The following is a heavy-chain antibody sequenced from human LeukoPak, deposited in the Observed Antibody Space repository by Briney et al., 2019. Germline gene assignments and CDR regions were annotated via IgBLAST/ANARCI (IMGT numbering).Heavy chain of an antibody. D-gene: IGHD2-8*02. CDR2: IYYSGST. CDR3: ARTGGTIDY. CDR1: GGSISSGDYY. Sequence: SQTLSLTCTVSGGSISSGDYYWSWIRQPPGKGLEWIGYIYYSGSTYYNPSLKSRVTVSVDTSKNQFSLKLNSVTAADTAVHYCARTGGTIDYWGQGTLVTVSS. J-gene: IGHJ4*02. V-gene: IGHV4-30-4*01.